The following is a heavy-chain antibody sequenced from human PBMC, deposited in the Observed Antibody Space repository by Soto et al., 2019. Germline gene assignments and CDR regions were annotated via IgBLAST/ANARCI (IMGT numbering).Heavy chain of an antibody. V-gene: IGHV1-3*05. CDR3: ASASYGGEFDY. CDR2: INAGNGNT. D-gene: IGHD4-17*01. Sequence: QVQLVQSGAEEKKPGASVTVSCKASGYTFTSYAMHWGRQAPGQRLEWMGWINAGNGNTKYSQKFQGRVTITRDTYASTAYMELSSLTSEDTAVYYCASASYGGEFDYWGQGTLVTVSS. J-gene: IGHJ4*02. CDR1: GYTFTSYA.